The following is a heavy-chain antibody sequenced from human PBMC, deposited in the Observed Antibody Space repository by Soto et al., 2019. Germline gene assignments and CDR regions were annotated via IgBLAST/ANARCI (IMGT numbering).Heavy chain of an antibody. J-gene: IGHJ4*02. CDR3: TTDRSYSSGWYVGWYYFDY. Sequence: XGSLRLSFAASGFTFSNACMSGVGQAPGKGLEWVGRIKSKTDGGTTDYAAPVKGRFTISRDDSKNTLYLQMNSLKTEDTAVHYCTTDRSYSSGWYVGWYYFDYWGQGTLVTVSS. CDR1: GFTFSNAC. V-gene: IGHV3-15*01. CDR2: IKSKTDGGTT. D-gene: IGHD6-19*01.